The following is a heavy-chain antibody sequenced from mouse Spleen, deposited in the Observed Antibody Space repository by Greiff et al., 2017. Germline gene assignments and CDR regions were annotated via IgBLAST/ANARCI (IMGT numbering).Heavy chain of an antibody. J-gene: IGHJ4*01. CDR1: GYTFTSYY. D-gene: IGHD1-1*01. Sequence: QVQLKESGAELVKPGASVKLSCKASGYTFTSYYMYWVKQRPGQGLEWIGEINPSNGGTNFNEKFKSKATLTVDKSSSTAYMQLSSLTSEDSAVYYCARATTTGYAMDYWGQGTSVTVSS. CDR2: INPSNGGT. V-gene: IGHV1S81*02. CDR3: ARATTTGYAMDY.